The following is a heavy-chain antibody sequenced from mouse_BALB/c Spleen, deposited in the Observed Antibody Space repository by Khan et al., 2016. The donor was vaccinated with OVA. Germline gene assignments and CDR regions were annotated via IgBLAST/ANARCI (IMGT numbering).Heavy chain of an antibody. D-gene: IGHD1-1*01. CDR2: ISGESNTI. V-gene: IGHV5-17*02. CDR1: GFTFNNSG. Sequence: EVQLVESGGGLVQPGGSRKLSCAASGFTFNNSGMHLVRQAPEKGLEWVAYISGESNTISYVDLVKGRFTLSRDHPKNTLFLQMSSLMSEDTAMYYCATSYFYGYYFDYWGPGTTLTVS. J-gene: IGHJ2*01. CDR3: ATSYFYGYYFDY.